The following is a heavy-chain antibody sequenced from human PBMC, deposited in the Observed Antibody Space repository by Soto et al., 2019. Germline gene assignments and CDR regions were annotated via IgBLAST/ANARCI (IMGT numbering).Heavy chain of an antibody. V-gene: IGHV3-74*01. CDR2: INSDGSST. CDR1: GFTFSSYW. D-gene: IGHD2-15*01. Sequence: EVQLVESGGGLVQPGGSLRLSCAASGFTFSSYWMHWVRQAPGKGLVWVSRINSDGSSTGYADSVMGRFTISRDNAETTLYRQMNSLRADDTAVYYCAREQGYCSGGSCYVAGYWGQGPLVTVSS. CDR3: AREQGYCSGGSCYVAGY. J-gene: IGHJ4*02.